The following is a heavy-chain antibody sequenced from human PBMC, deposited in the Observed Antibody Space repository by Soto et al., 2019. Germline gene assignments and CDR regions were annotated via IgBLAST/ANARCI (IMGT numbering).Heavy chain of an antibody. D-gene: IGHD3-3*01. CDR1: GYNCSYYP. CDR2: LWHDGSSK. V-gene: IGHV3-33*01. CDR3: ARRRDFAFWSGYAV. J-gene: IGHJ3*01. Sequence: QVQLVESGGGVVQPGRSLRVSCSGSGYNCSYYPIHWVRQAQGKGLERVARLWHDGSSKYYAASVRGRFSISRANPKNTVYLQLDSLRADDTAVYSCARRRDFAFWSGYAVCGQGIKVIVSS.